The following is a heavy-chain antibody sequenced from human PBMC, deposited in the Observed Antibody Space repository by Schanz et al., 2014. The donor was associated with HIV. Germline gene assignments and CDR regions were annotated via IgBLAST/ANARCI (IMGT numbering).Heavy chain of an antibody. CDR2: ISYDGINK. J-gene: IGHJ6*02. CDR1: GFSFSTYG. V-gene: IGHV3-30*18. D-gene: IGHD3-16*01. Sequence: VQLVESGGGLVEPGGSLRLSCAASGFSFSTYGIHWVRQAPGKGLEWVTLISYDGINKYYADSVKGRFTISRDNSKNTLYLQINSLRIDDTAVYYCAKDGGSRGRRRGMDAWGQGTTVTVSS. CDR3: AKDGGSRGRRRGMDA.